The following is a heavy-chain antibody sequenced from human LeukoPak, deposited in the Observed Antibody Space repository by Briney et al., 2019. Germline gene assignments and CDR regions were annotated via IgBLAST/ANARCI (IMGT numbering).Heavy chain of an antibody. D-gene: IGHD3-10*01. CDR2: ITSSSSYT. CDR3: ARSGFDY. V-gene: IGHV3-21*01. CDR1: GITFSNYN. J-gene: IGHJ4*02. Sequence: GGSLRLSCAAPGITFSNYNMNWVRQAPGKGLEWISAITSSSSYTFYADSVKGRFTISRDNAQNSLYLQMNSLRAEDTAVYYCARSGFDYWGQGTLVTVSS.